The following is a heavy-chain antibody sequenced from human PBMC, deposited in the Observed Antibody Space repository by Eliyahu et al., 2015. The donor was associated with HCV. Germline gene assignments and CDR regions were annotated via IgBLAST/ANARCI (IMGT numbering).Heavy chain of an antibody. CDR2: IYYTGST. V-gene: IGHV4-39*01. CDR1: GGSIRRDGYY. CDR3: ARRHLDNSGFNDY. J-gene: IGHJ4*02. D-gene: IGHD3-22*01. Sequence: QLQLQESGPGLVRPSETLSLTCTVSGGSIRRDGYYWDWIRQPPGMGLEWIGSIYYTGSTYYNSSLKSRVTISVDTSKNQFSLKLSSVTAADTAVYYCARRHLDNSGFNDYWGQGTLVTVSS.